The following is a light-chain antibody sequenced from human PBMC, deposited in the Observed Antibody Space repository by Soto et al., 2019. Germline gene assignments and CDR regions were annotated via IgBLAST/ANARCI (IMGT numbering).Light chain of an antibody. J-gene: IGLJ2*01. V-gene: IGLV1-47*02. CDR3: AAWDDSLSGVV. CDR1: SSNIGSNY. CDR2: SNN. Sequence: QPVLTQPPSASGTPGQWVTISCSGSSSNIGSNYVYWYQQFPGTAPKLLMFSNNQRPSGVPDRFSGSKSGTSASLAISGLRSEDEADYYCAAWDDSLSGVVFGGGTKLTVL.